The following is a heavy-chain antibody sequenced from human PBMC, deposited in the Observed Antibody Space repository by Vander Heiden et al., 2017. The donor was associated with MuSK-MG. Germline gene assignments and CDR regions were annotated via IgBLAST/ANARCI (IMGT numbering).Heavy chain of an antibody. CDR2: ITGSGGNT. V-gene: IGHV3-23*01. Sequence: EVQLFESGGGLVQPGGSLRLSCAASGFAFSSYAMFWVRQAPGKGLDWVSSITGSGGNTNSADSVRGRFTFSRDNSKNTLYLQMDSLRAEDTAIYYCAKHRVASGSYYPALLDYWGQGTLVTVSS. CDR1: GFAFSSYA. J-gene: IGHJ4*02. D-gene: IGHD3-10*01. CDR3: AKHRVASGSYYPALLDY.